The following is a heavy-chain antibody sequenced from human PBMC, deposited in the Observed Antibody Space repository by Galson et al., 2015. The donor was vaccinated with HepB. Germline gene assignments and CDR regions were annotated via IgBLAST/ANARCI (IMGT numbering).Heavy chain of an antibody. Sequence: SLRLSCAASGFTFSSYWMSWVRQAPGKGLEWVANIKQDGSEKYYVDSVKGRFTISRDNAKNSLYLQMNSLRAEATAVYYCARELAYCGGDRYPVFDYWGQGTLVTVSS. V-gene: IGHV3-7*03. J-gene: IGHJ4*02. CDR3: ARELAYCGGDRYPVFDY. CDR2: IKQDGSEK. CDR1: GFTFSSYW. D-gene: IGHD2-21*02.